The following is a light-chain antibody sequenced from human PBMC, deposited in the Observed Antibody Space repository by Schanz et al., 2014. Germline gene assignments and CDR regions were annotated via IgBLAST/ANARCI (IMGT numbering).Light chain of an antibody. V-gene: IGKV1-33*01. CDR1: QDISNY. Sequence: DIQMTQSPSSLSASVGDRVTMVCQASQDISNYLNWFQQKPGKAPKLLIYDASDLETGVPSRFSGGGSGTHFTFTISSLQPEDIATYYCQQSYSTSRTFGQGTKVEIK. J-gene: IGKJ1*01. CDR2: DAS. CDR3: QQSYSTSRT.